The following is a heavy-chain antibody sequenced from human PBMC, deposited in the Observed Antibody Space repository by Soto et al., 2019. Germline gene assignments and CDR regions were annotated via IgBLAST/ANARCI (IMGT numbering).Heavy chain of an antibody. CDR1: GFTFSNYA. J-gene: IGHJ4*02. D-gene: IGHD6-19*01. Sequence: DVQLLESGGALVQPGGSLRLSCAASGFTFSNYAMSWVRQAPGKGLEWVSTVSGGNTYYADSVKGRFTISRDNSENTLYLQMISLRAEDMAIYYCAKGPHSSGWHYFDYWGQGTLVTVSS. CDR3: AKGPHSSGWHYFDY. CDR2: TVSGGNT. V-gene: IGHV3-23*01.